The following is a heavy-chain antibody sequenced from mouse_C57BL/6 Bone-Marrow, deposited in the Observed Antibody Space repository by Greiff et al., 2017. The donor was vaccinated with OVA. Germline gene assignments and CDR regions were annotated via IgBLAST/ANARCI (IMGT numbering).Heavy chain of an antibody. CDR3: ARPLYGSGYFDY. Sequence: QVQLQQSGAELARPGASVKLSCKASGYTFTSYGISWVKQRTGQGLEWIGEIYPRSGNTYYNEKFKGKATLTADKSSSTAYMELRSLTSEDSAVYFCARPLYGSGYFDYWGQGTTLTVSS. D-gene: IGHD2-2*01. J-gene: IGHJ2*01. CDR1: GYTFTSYG. V-gene: IGHV1-81*01. CDR2: IYPRSGNT.